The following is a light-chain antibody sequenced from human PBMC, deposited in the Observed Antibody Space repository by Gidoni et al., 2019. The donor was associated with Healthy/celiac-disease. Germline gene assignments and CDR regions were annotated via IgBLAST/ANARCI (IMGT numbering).Light chain of an antibody. Sequence: DIQMTQSPSSLSASVGDRVTITCQASQDISNYLNWYQQKPGKAPKLLSYDASNLEPGVPSRFSGSGSGTDFTFTISSLQPEDIATYYCQQYDNLPPFTFGPXTKVDIK. CDR1: QDISNY. CDR3: QQYDNLPPFT. V-gene: IGKV1-33*01. CDR2: DAS. J-gene: IGKJ3*01.